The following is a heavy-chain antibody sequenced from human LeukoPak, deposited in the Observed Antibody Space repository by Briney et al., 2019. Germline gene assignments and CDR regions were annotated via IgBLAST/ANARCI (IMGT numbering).Heavy chain of an antibody. CDR3: ARDREGYYYDSRGYYFDY. V-gene: IGHV4-4*07. J-gene: IGHJ4*02. D-gene: IGHD3-22*01. Sequence: PSETLSLTCTVSGGSISSYYWSWIRQPAGKGLEWIGRIYTSGSTNYTPSLKSRVTMSVDTSKNQFSLTLSSVTAADTAVYYCARDREGYYYDSRGYYFDYWGQGTLVTVSS. CDR2: IYTSGST. CDR1: GGSISSYY.